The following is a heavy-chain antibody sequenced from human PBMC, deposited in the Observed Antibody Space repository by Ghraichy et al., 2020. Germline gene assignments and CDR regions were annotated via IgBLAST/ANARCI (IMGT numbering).Heavy chain of an antibody. CDR1: GGSISSRSYY. Sequence: SETLSLTCTVSGGSISSRSYYWGWIRKPPGKGLEWIGNIYYSGSTYYNPSLESRVTISVDTSKNQFSLNLRFVTAADTAVYYCARNTGQQVAQDYFDYWGQGTLVTVSS. D-gene: IGHD6-13*01. J-gene: IGHJ4*02. CDR2: IYYSGST. CDR3: ARNTGQQVAQDYFDY. V-gene: IGHV4-39*01.